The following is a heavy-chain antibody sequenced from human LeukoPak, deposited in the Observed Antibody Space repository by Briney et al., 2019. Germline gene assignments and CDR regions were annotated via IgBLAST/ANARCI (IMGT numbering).Heavy chain of an antibody. J-gene: IGHJ4*02. CDR2: IYYSGST. D-gene: IGHD3-16*02. V-gene: IGHV4-31*03. CDR1: GGSISSGGYY. CDR3: ACFTFGGVIVHPDY. Sequence: SQTLSLTCTVSGGSISSGGYYWRWIRQHPGKGLEWIGYIYYSGSTYYNPSLKSRVTISVDTSKNQFSLKLSPVTAADTAVYYCACFTFGGVIVHPDYWGQGTLVTVSS.